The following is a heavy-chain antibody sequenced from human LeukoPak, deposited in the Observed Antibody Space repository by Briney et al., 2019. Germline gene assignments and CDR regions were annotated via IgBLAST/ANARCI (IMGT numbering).Heavy chain of an antibody. V-gene: IGHV3-23*01. D-gene: IGHD3-3*01. J-gene: IGHJ4*02. CDR3: AKDRKYYDFWSGYSFDY. CDR1: GFTLSSYE. CDR2: IDYSGDTT. Sequence: GGSLRLSCTASGFTLSSYEMTWIRQAPGKGLEWVSSIDYSGDTTYYADSVKGRFTISRDNSKNTLYLQLNSLRAEDTAVYYCAKDRKYYDFWSGYSFDYWGQGTLVTVSS.